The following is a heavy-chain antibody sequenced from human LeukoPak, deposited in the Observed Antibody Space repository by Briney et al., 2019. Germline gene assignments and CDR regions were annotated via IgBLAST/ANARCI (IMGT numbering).Heavy chain of an antibody. Sequence: NPGGSLTLSCAASGFTLSSYSMNWVRQAPGKGLEWVSSISSSSSYIYYADSVKGRFTISRDNAKNSLYLQMNSVRAEDTAVYYCANYDFWSDYKVDVWGKGTTVTVSS. CDR3: ANYDFWSDYKVDV. D-gene: IGHD3-3*01. V-gene: IGHV3-21*01. CDR2: ISSSSSYI. J-gene: IGHJ6*04. CDR1: GFTLSSYS.